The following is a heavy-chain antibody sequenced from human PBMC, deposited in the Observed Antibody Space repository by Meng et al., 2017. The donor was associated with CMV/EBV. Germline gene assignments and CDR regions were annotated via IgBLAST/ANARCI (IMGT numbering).Heavy chain of an antibody. CDR1: GYTFTGYY. V-gene: IGHV1-2*02. CDR3: ARDIIRGGAVGWYAFDI. Sequence: GESLKISCKASGYTFTGYYIHWVRQAPGQGLEWMGWINPNSGGTNYAQKFQGRVTMTSDTSISTAYMELSRLRSDDTAVYYCARDIIRGGAVGWYAFDIWGQGTMVTVSS. CDR2: INPNSGGT. D-gene: IGHD3-10*01. J-gene: IGHJ3*02.